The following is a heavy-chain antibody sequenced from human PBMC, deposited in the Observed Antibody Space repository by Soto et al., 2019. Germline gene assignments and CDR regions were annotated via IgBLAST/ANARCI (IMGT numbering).Heavy chain of an antibody. CDR1: GGTVSSYD. CDR2: MNPNSGNT. V-gene: IGHV1-8*02. CDR3: ARGYEYDFWSGYYRNWFDP. D-gene: IGHD3-3*01. J-gene: IGHJ5*02. Sequence: ASVKVSCKASGGTVSSYDINWVRQATGQGLEWMGWMNPNSGNTGYARKFQGRVTMTRNTSISTAYMELSSLRSEDTAVYYCARGYEYDFWSGYYRNWFDPWGQGTLVTVS.